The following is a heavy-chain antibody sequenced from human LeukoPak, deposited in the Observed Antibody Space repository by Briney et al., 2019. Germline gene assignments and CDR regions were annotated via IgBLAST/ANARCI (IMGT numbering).Heavy chain of an antibody. Sequence: SETLSLTCTVSGGSISSSSYYWGWIRQPPGKGLEWIGSIYYSGSTYYNPSLKSRVTISVDTSKNQFSLKLSSVTAVDTAVYYCAREGGIVVVPAAPPDYWGQGTLVTVSS. D-gene: IGHD2-2*01. V-gene: IGHV4-39*07. CDR3: AREGGIVVVPAAPPDY. CDR1: GGSISSSSYY. J-gene: IGHJ4*02. CDR2: IYYSGST.